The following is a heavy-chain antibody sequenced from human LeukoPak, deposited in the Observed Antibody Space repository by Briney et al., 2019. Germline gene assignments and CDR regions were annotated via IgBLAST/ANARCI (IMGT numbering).Heavy chain of an antibody. CDR3: ARGGKRSTGAYFDY. CDR1: GGTFSGHT. J-gene: IGHJ4*02. D-gene: IGHD1-26*01. CDR2: IIPILDIA. V-gene: IGHV1-69*02. Sequence: SVKVSCKASGGTFSGHTFSWVRQAPGQGLEWMGRIIPILDIANYAQKLQGRVTITADKSTSTAYMDLSSRTYDATAVYYCARGGKRSTGAYFDYWGQGTLVTIAS.